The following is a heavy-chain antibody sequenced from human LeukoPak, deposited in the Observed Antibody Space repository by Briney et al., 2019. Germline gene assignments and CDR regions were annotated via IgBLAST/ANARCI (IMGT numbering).Heavy chain of an antibody. CDR2: IYYSGST. CDR1: GGSFSGYY. CDR3: ARIGTLIEP. Sequence: SETLSLTCAVYGGSFSGYYWSWIRQPPGKGLEWIGYIYYSGSTYYNPSLKSRVTISVDTSKNQFSLKLSSVTAADTAVYYCARIGTLIEPWGQGTLVTVSS. J-gene: IGHJ5*02. V-gene: IGHV4-34*09.